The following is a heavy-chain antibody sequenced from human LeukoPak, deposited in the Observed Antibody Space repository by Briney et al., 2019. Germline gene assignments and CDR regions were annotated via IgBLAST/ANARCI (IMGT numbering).Heavy chain of an antibody. J-gene: IGHJ4*02. CDR2: IYYSGST. CDR1: GGSISSSSYY. D-gene: IGHD3/OR15-3a*01. Sequence: SETLSLTCTVSGGSISSSSYYWGWIRQPPGKGLEWIGSIYYSGSTYYNPSLKSRVIISVDTSKNQFSLKLSSVTAADTAVYYCARWTRAVDYWGQGTLVTVSS. V-gene: IGHV4-39*01. CDR3: ARWTRAVDY.